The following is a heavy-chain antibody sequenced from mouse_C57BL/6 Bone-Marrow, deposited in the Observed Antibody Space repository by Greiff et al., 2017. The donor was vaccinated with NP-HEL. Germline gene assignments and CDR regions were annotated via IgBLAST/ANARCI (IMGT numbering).Heavy chain of an antibody. CDR3: ARTLITTVVATRFDY. V-gene: IGHV5-6*01. D-gene: IGHD1-1*01. CDR1: GFTFSSYG. J-gene: IGHJ2*01. CDR2: ISSGGSYT. Sequence: EVKVVESGGDLVKPGGSLKLSCAASGFTFSSYGMSWVRQTPDKRLEWVATISSGGSYTYYPDSVKGRFTISRDNAKNTLYLQMSSLKSEDTAMYYCARTLITTVVATRFDYWGQGTTLTVSS.